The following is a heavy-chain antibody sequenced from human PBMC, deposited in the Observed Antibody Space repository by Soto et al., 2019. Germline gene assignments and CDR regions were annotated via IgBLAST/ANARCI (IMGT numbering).Heavy chain of an antibody. Sequence: QVQLVESGGGVVQAGRSLRVSCAASGFIFRNYGMHWVRQAPGKGLEWVAIIYFDGKNQYYADSVKGRFTISRDNCKNMVYLQLNSLRAEDTATYYCARASNRYSGYDTDFGLDVWGQGTTVTVSS. J-gene: IGHJ6*02. V-gene: IGHV3-33*01. CDR3: ARASNRYSGYDTDFGLDV. CDR1: GFIFRNYG. CDR2: IYFDGKNQ. D-gene: IGHD5-12*01.